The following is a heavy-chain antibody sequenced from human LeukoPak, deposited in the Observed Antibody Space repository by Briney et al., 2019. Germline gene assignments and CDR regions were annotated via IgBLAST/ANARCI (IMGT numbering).Heavy chain of an antibody. CDR2: VKSETNGGTT. CDR3: TTTPLGYCTGSGCYSYFDY. J-gene: IGHJ4*02. D-gene: IGHD2-8*02. V-gene: IGHV3-15*01. CDR1: GFSFSDAW. Sequence: GGTLRLSCGASGFSFSDAWMNWVRQAPGRGLEWVGRVKSETNGGTTDYDAPVKGRFTILRDDPENTLYLQMDSLKTEDTAIYYCTTTPLGYCTGSGCYSYFDYWGQGTLVTVSS.